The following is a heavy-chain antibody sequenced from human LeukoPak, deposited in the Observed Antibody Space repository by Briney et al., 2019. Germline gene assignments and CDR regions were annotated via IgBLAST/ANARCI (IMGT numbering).Heavy chain of an antibody. D-gene: IGHD2-2*01. J-gene: IGHJ4*02. CDR1: GIILSHAW. CDR3: AVDIPAPPAQIDF. CDR2: IRSDGTT. V-gene: IGHV3-15*01. Sequence: PGRSLRLSWAASGIILSHAWMNSVRQAPGKGMEWVARIRSDGTTNYAATVEGRFRISSDESKNTAYLQFASLETEDSAVYYCAVDIPAPPAQIDFWGRGTLVTVSS.